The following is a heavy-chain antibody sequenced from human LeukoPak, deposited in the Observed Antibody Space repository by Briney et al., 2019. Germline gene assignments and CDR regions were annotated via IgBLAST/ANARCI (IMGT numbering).Heavy chain of an antibody. CDR3: ARGLMITFGGAITFDP. V-gene: IGHV4-59*08. Sequence: PSETLSLTCTVSGGSISSYYWSWIRQPPGKGLEWIGYIYYSGSTNYNPSLKSRVTISVDTSKNQFSLKLSSVTAADTAVYYCARGLMITFGGAITFDPWGQGTLVTVSS. CDR2: IYYSGST. J-gene: IGHJ5*02. CDR1: GGSISSYY. D-gene: IGHD3-16*02.